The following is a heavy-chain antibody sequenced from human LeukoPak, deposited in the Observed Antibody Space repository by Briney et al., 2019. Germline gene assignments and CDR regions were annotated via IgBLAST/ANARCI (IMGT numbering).Heavy chain of an antibody. D-gene: IGHD3-16*01. CDR3: AKRVGD. CDR2: ISGSGGST. V-gene: IGHV3-23*01. Sequence: GGSLRLSCAASGFTFSSYAMSWVRHAPGKGLEWVSAISGSGGSTYYAHSVKGRFPISRDNSKYTLSLKMNSLRAEDTAVYHCAKRVGDWGQGTLVTVSS. CDR1: GFTFSSYA. J-gene: IGHJ4*02.